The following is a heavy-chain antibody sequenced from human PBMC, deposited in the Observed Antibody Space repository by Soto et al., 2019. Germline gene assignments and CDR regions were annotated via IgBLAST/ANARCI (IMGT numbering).Heavy chain of an antibody. CDR3: ARGPEYWRCSSTSCYTGIDY. V-gene: IGHV3-30*03. D-gene: IGHD2-2*02. Sequence: QVQLVESGGGVVQPGRSLRLSCAASGFTFSSYGMHWVRQAPGKGLEWVAVISYDGSNKYYADSVKGRFTISRDNSKNTLYLQMNSLRAEDTAVYYCARGPEYWRCSSTSCYTGIDYWGQGTLVTVSS. CDR2: ISYDGSNK. J-gene: IGHJ4*02. CDR1: GFTFSSYG.